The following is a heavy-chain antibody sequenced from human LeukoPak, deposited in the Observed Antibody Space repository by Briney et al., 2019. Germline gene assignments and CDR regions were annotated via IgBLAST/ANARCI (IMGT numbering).Heavy chain of an antibody. CDR1: GFTFEDYG. D-gene: IGHD1-1*01. CDR3: AKGTAALPYYFDY. CDR2: ISGSGGST. Sequence: PGGSLRLSCTASGFTFEDYGMSWVRQAPGKGLEWVSAISGSGGSTYYADSVKGRFTISRDNSKNTLYLQMNSLRAEDTAVYYCAKGTAALPYYFDYWGQGTLVTVSS. J-gene: IGHJ4*02. V-gene: IGHV3-23*01.